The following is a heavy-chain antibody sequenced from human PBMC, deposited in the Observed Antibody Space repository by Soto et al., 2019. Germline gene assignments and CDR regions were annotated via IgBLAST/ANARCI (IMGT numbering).Heavy chain of an antibody. CDR2: FDPEDGET. D-gene: IGHD3-10*01. V-gene: IGHV1-24*01. J-gene: IGHJ3*02. Sequence: ASVKVSCKVSGYTLTELSMHWVRQAPGKGLEWMGGFDPEDGETIYAQKFQGRVTMTEDTSTDTAYMELSSLRSEDTAVYYCATEVRRGKAFDIWGQGTMVTVSS. CDR1: GYTLTELS. CDR3: ATEVRRGKAFDI.